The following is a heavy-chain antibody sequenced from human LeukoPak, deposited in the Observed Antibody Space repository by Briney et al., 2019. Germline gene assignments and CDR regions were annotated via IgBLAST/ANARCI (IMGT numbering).Heavy chain of an antibody. V-gene: IGHV1-46*01. CDR1: GYTFTNYY. D-gene: IGHD3-10*01. J-gene: IGHJ4*02. CDR3: ARVTVAWFGDKAFDY. CDR2: INPNGGAT. Sequence: GASVKVSCKTSGYTFTNYYIHWVRQAPGQGLECMGIINPNGGATSYTQKFQGRVTMTRDTSTSTVYMELSSLRSEDTAVYYCARVTVAWFGDKAFDYWGQGTLATVSS.